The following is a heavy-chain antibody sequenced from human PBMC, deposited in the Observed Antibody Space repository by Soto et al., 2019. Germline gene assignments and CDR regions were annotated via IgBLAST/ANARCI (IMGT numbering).Heavy chain of an antibody. CDR3: ARRTRSGYYKGRVEWYFDL. CDR1: GGTFSSYA. CDR2: IIPIFGTA. V-gene: IGHV1-69*01. D-gene: IGHD3-3*01. Sequence: QVQLVQSGAEVKKPGSSVKVSCKASGGTFSSYAISWVRQAPGQGLEWMGGIIPIFGTANYAQKFQGRVTITADESTSTAYMELSSLRSEDTAVYYCARRTRSGYYKGRVEWYFDLWGRGTLVTVSS. J-gene: IGHJ2*01.